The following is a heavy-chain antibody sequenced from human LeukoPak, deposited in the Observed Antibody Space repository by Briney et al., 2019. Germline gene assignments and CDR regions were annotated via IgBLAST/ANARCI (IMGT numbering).Heavy chain of an antibody. J-gene: IGHJ4*02. D-gene: IGHD2-8*02. CDR1: GFTFREYG. V-gene: IGHV3-23*01. Sequence: GGSLRLSCTASGFTFREYGMSWVRQAPGKGLEWVSHISASGSSTYYADSVKGRFTTSKDNSKNALYLLINGLRAEDSAVYYCAKDRENTGRAFDFWGQGILVTVSS. CDR3: AKDRENTGRAFDF. CDR2: ISASGSST.